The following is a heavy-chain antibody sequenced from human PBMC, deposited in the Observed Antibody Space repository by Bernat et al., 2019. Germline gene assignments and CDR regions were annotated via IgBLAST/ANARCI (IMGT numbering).Heavy chain of an antibody. Sequence: QVQLQESGPGLVKPSETLSLTCTVSGGSISSGGYSWSWIRQPPGKGLEWIGYIYHSGSTYYNPSLKSRVTISVDRSKNQFSLKLSSVTAADTAVYYGASGGYDYVWGSYRQAFDYWGQGTLVTVSS. CDR1: GGSISSGGYS. V-gene: IGHV4-30-2*01. CDR2: IYHSGST. CDR3: ASGGYDYVWGSYRQAFDY. D-gene: IGHD3-16*02. J-gene: IGHJ4*02.